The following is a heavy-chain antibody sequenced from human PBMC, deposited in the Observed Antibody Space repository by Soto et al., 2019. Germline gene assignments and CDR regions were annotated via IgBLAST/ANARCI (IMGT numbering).Heavy chain of an antibody. CDR1: GGSITSNAYY. D-gene: IGHD1-26*01. V-gene: IGHV4-39*01. CDR3: ARRPKRGSYSWCFDY. J-gene: IGHJ4*02. Sequence: PSETLSLTCTVSGGSITSNAYYWCWIRQPPGKGLEWLGYIYYSGSASYNPSLKSRVTMSVDTSENQFSLKLSSVTAADTAVYYCARRPKRGSYSWCFDYWGQGTLVTVS. CDR2: IYYSGSA.